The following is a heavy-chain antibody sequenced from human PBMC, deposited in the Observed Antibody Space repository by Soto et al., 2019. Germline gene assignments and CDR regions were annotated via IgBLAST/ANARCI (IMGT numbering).Heavy chain of an antibody. V-gene: IGHV4-31*03. J-gene: IGHJ6*02. CDR2: IYYSGST. CDR3: ARAREYYDSSGYYEGSGMDV. Sequence: SETLSLTCTVSGGSISSDGYYWTWIRQHPGKGLEWIGYIYYSGSTYYNPSLKSRITISVDTSKNQFPLKLSSVTAADTAVYYCARAREYYDSSGYYEGSGMDVWGQGTTVTVSS. CDR1: GGSISSDGYY. D-gene: IGHD3-22*01.